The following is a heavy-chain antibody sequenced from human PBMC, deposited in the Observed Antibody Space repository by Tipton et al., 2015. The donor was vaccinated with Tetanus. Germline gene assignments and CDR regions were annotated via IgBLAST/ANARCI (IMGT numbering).Heavy chain of an antibody. D-gene: IGHD1-1*01. V-gene: IGHV3-33*01. CDR1: GFALSDRG. CDR2: IWSNGIDK. Sequence: QLVQSGGGVVQPGRSLRLSCAASGFALSDRGIHWVRQAPGKGLEWVAVIWSNGIDKNYADSVKGRFIVSRDNSQRTVYLQMKSLRAEDTGLYYCARDGATAWTDFDYWGQGTLVTVSS. CDR3: ARDGATAWTDFDY. J-gene: IGHJ4*02.